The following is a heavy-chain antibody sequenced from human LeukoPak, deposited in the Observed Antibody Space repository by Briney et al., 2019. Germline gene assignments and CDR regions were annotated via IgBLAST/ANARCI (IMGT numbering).Heavy chain of an antibody. CDR1: GFTFSSYG. J-gene: IGHJ6*02. Sequence: GGSLRLSCAASGFTFSSYGMHWVRQAPGKGLEWVAVISYDGSNKYYADSVKGRFTISRDNSKNTLYLQMNSLRAEDTAVYYCAKSYSGYDSPRHYYYYGMDVWGQGTTVTVYS. D-gene: IGHD5-12*01. CDR3: AKSYSGYDSPRHYYYYGMDV. CDR2: ISYDGSNK. V-gene: IGHV3-30*18.